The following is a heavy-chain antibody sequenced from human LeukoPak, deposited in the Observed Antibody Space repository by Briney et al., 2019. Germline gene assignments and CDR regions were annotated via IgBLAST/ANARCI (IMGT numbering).Heavy chain of an antibody. CDR1: GFTVSSNY. J-gene: IGHJ4*02. CDR3: ASLPGIAAAGTNTADY. CDR2: IYSGGST. V-gene: IGHV3-53*01. Sequence: GGSLRLSCAASGFTVSSNYMSWVRQAPGKGLEWVSVIYSGGSTYYADSVKGRFTISRGNSKNTLYLQMNSLRAEDTAVYYCASLPGIAAAGTNTADYWGQGTLVIVSS. D-gene: IGHD6-13*01.